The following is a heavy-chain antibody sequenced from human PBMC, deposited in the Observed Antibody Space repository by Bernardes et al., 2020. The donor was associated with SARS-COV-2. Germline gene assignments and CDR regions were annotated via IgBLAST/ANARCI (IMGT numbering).Heavy chain of an antibody. V-gene: IGHV3-21*06. J-gene: IGHJ4*02. CDR2: ISSRSGLL. CDR3: ARGGLGIPDY. CDR1: GFTFNAYN. D-gene: IGHD7-27*01. Sequence: GGSLRLSCVASGFTFNAYNMNWVRQPPGKGLERVSSISSRSGLLSYADSVKGRFTISRDNAKNSVYLQMNSLRVEDTAFYYCARGGLGIPDYWGQGTLVTVSS.